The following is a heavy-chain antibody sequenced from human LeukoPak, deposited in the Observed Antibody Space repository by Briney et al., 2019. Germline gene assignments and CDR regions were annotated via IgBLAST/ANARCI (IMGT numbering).Heavy chain of an antibody. CDR1: GFSLSTSGMG. V-gene: IGHV2-5*01. CDR3: ARSLDPYCSGGDCYSDFDH. D-gene: IGHD2-21*01. J-gene: IGHJ4*02. CDR2: IYWNEDK. Sequence: KSGPTLVEPTQTLTLTCTFSGFSLSTSGMGVGWIRQPPGKALEWLALIYWNEDKRYSPSLKSRLTITKDTSKNQVVLIMNNMDPADTATYYCARSLDPYCSGGDCYSDFDHWGQGTLVTVSS.